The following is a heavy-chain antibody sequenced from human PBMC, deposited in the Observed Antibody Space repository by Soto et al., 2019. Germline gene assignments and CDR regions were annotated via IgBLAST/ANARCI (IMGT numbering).Heavy chain of an antibody. CDR1: PFFFSDNA. J-gene: IGHJ4*02. Sequence: GWSLRLSCVTSPFFFSDNANHQVRHAPGKEREWVAVIWYDGTSKYYADSVKGRFTISRDNSKNTLYLRMDSLRVEDTAVYYCARGLPYYYGSGSYYFDYWGQGTLVTVSS. D-gene: IGHD3-10*01. V-gene: IGHV3-33*01. CDR3: ARGLPYYYGSGSYYFDY. CDR2: IWYDGTSK.